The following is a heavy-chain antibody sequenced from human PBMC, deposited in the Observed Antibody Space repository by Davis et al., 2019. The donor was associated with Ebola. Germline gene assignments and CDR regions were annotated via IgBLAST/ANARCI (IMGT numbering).Heavy chain of an antibody. CDR3: ARGPRGSGSYYDY. V-gene: IGHV1-69*13. J-gene: IGHJ4*02. Sequence: SVKVSCKASGGTFSSYAISWVRQAPGQGLEWMGGIIPIFGTANYAQKFQGRVTITADESASTAYMELSSLRSEDTAVYYCARGPRGSGSYYDYWGQGTLVTVSS. D-gene: IGHD3-10*01. CDR1: GGTFSSYA. CDR2: IIPIFGTA.